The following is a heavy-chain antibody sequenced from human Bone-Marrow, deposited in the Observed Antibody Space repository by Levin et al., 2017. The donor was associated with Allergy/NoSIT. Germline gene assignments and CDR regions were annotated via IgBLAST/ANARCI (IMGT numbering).Heavy chain of an antibody. CDR3: ATLAYSDAWRVGDAIDI. Sequence: GESLKISCKASGYIYSFTTYWIGWVRQRPGKGLEWMGIIYPGDSDTTYSPSFEGQVTISAFESISTAYLQWGSLKPSDTVMYYCATLAYSDAWRVGDAIDIWGQGTMVSVSS. D-gene: IGHD5-18*01. V-gene: IGHV5-51*01. J-gene: IGHJ3*02. CDR1: GYIYSFTTYW. CDR2: IYPGDSDT.